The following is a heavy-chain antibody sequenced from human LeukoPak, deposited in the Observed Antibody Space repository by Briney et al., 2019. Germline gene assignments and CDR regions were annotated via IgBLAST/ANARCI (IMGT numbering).Heavy chain of an antibody. V-gene: IGHV4-59*01. CDR1: GGSISSYY. J-gene: IGHJ1*01. CDR2: IYYSGST. Sequence: SETLSLTCTVSGGSISSYYWSWIRQPPGKGLEWIGYIYYSGSTNYNPSLKSRVTISVDTSKNQFSLKPSSVTAADTAVYYCARSPRYAVTTEYFQHWGQGTLVTVSS. CDR3: ARSPRYAVTTEYFQH. D-gene: IGHD4-17*01.